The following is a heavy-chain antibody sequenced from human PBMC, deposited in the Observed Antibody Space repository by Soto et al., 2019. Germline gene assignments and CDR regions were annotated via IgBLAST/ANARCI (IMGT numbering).Heavy chain of an antibody. CDR1: GGSFSGYY. J-gene: IGHJ4*02. CDR3: ARGEWGLLAY. D-gene: IGHD3-16*01. Sequence: QVQLQQWGAGLLKPSETLSLTCAVYGGSFSGYYWSWIRQPPGKGLEWIGEINHSGSTNYNPSLKSRVTTSVDTCKNQFSLKLSSVTAADTAVYYCARGEWGLLAYWGQGTLVTVSS. CDR2: INHSGST. V-gene: IGHV4-34*01.